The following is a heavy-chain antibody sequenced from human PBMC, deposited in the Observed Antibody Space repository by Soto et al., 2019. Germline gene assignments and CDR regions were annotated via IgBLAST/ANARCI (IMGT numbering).Heavy chain of an antibody. CDR2: IYHSGGT. J-gene: IGHJ5*02. CDR3: ARRGGDYYDSGSYYYWFDP. Sequence: SETLSLTCTVSGDSISSNRYYWGWIRQPPGKGLEWIGTIYHSGGTYYNPSLKSRVTISVDTSKNQFSLKLSSVTAADTAVYYCARRGGDYYDSGSYYYWFDPWGQGTLVTVSS. CDR1: GDSISSNRYY. D-gene: IGHD3-22*01. V-gene: IGHV4-39*01.